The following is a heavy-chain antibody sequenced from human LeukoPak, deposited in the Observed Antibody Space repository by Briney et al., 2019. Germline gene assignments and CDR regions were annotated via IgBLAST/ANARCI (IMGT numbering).Heavy chain of an antibody. CDR3: ARGGRMRMFGVVINLGY. V-gene: IGHV3-48*03. Sequence: GGSLRLSCAASGFTFSSYEMNWVRQAPGKGLEWVSYISSSGSTIYYADSVKGRFTISRDNAKNSLYLQMNSLRAEDTAVYYCARGGRMRMFGVVINLGYWGQGTLVTVSS. J-gene: IGHJ4*02. CDR1: GFTFSSYE. CDR2: ISSSGSTI. D-gene: IGHD3-3*01.